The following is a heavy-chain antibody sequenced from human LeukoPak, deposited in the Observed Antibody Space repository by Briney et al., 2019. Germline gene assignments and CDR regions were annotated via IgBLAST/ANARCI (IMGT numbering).Heavy chain of an antibody. CDR1: GFTFSSYW. D-gene: IGHD6-19*01. V-gene: IGHV3-74*01. Sequence: GGSLRLSCAASGFTFSSYWMHWVRQAPGKGLVWVSRVNPQGSGTSYTDSVKDRFTISRDNAKDALHLRMDNLRVEDTAVYYCARARWSSTGWFLGYWGQGTLVTVSS. J-gene: IGHJ4*02. CDR3: ARARWSSTGWFLGY. CDR2: VNPQGSGT.